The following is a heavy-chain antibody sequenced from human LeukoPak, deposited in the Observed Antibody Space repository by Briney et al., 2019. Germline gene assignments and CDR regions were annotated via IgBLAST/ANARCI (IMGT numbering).Heavy chain of an antibody. CDR3: ARDSSTVTTPYFDY. J-gene: IGHJ4*02. CDR2: INPNSGGT. Sequence: ASVKVSCKASGYTFTHYYIHWVRQAPGQGLEWMGWINPNSGGTNYAQTFQGRVTMTRDTSISTVYMELNSLRFDDTAVYYCARDSSTVTTPYFDYWGQGTLVTVSS. CDR1: GYTFTHYY. V-gene: IGHV1-2*02. D-gene: IGHD4-4*01.